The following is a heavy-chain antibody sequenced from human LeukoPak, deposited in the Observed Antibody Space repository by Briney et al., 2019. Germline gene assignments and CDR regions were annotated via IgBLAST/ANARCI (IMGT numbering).Heavy chain of an antibody. Sequence: AGGSLRLSCAASGFTFDDYDMNWVRQAPGKGLGWVAVISYDGSNKYYADSVKGRFTISRDNSKNTLYLQMNSLRAEDTAVYYCAPLDTVPNLYYFDYWGQGTLVTVSS. CDR1: GFTFDDYD. D-gene: IGHD2-2*01. CDR2: ISYDGSNK. CDR3: APLDTVPNLYYFDY. J-gene: IGHJ4*02. V-gene: IGHV3-30*03.